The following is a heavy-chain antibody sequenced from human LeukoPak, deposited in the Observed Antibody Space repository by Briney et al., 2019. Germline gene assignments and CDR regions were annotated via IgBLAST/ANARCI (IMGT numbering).Heavy chain of an antibody. J-gene: IGHJ4*02. CDR2: INPNSGGT. V-gene: IGHV1-2*04. D-gene: IGHD3-16*02. CDR3: ARAQGVYDYVWGSYRPYFDY. CDR1: GYTFTGYY. Sequence: GASVKVSCKASGYTFTGYYMHWVRQAPGQGLEWMGWINPNSGGTNYAQKFQGWVTMTRDTSISTAYMELSRLRSDDTAVYYCARAQGVYDYVWGSYRPYFDYWGQGTLVTVSS.